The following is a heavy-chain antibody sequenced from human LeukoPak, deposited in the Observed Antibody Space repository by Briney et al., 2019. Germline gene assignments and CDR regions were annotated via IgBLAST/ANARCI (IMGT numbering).Heavy chain of an antibody. V-gene: IGHV3-7*01. Sequence: GGSLRLSCSASGFTFSRSEMSWVRQAPGKGLEWVANIKRDGSRKEYVDAVRGRFTISRDNAKNSVDLQMDSLRVEDMAVYVCARDQRPGEFGQYYDAFDIWGQGTLVTVSP. D-gene: IGHD3-10*01. CDR2: IKRDGSRK. CDR3: ARDQRPGEFGQYYDAFDI. J-gene: IGHJ3*02. CDR1: GFTFSRSE.